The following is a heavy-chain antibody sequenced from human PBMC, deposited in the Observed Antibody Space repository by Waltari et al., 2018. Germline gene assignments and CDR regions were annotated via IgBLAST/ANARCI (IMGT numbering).Heavy chain of an antibody. Sequence: EVQLVESGGGLVKPGGSLRLSCAASGFTFSSYSMNWVRQAPGKGLEGVSSISSSSSYIYYADSVKGRFTISRDNAKNSLYLQMNSLRAEDTAVYYCASSRDGYNSYFDYWGQGTLVTVSS. CDR3: ASSRDGYNSYFDY. D-gene: IGHD5-12*01. CDR2: ISSSSSYI. J-gene: IGHJ4*02. CDR1: GFTFSSYS. V-gene: IGHV3-21*01.